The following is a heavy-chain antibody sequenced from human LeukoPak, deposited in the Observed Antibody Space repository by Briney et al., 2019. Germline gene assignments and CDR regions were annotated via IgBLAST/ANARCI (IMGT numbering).Heavy chain of an antibody. Sequence: SQTLSLTCTVSGGSITSAGYSWGWIRQPAGKGLEWIGRIYSSGSTNSNPPLKSRVTISVDTSKNQFSLKLSSVTAADTAVYYCAKGYCTSTSCSENRYYSDSWGQGTLVTVSS. D-gene: IGHD2-2*01. CDR1: GGSITSAGYS. V-gene: IGHV4-61*02. CDR3: AKGYCTSTSCSENRYYSDS. J-gene: IGHJ4*02. CDR2: IYSSGST.